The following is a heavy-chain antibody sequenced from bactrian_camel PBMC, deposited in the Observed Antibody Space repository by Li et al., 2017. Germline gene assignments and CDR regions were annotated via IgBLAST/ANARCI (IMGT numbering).Heavy chain of an antibody. V-gene: IGHV3S1*01. CDR2: MNSGGGLT. CDR1: GFTFSSYS. J-gene: IGHJ6*01. D-gene: IGHD4*01. CDR3: VRAQGPKFSDYVFVFGY. Sequence: HVQLVESGGGLVQPGGSLSLSCAASGFTFSSYSLYWVRQAPGRGLEWVSTMNSGGGLTYYADSVKGRFTISRDNVQNTVSLQMNSLKPEDTAVYYCVRAQGPKFSDYVFVFGYWGQGTQVTVS.